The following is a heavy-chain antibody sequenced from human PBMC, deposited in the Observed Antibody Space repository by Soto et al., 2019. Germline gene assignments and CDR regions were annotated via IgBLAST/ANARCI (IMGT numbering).Heavy chain of an antibody. CDR3: ARYHCTNGVCYTIQGNWFDP. CDR2: IYYSGST. CDR1: GGSTSSGGYY. Sequence: SETLSLTCTVSGGSTSSGGYYWSWIRQHPGKGLEWIGYIYYSGSTYYNPSLKSRVTISVDTSKNQFSLKLSSVTAADTAVYYCARYHCTNGVCYTIQGNWFDPWGQGTLVTVSS. V-gene: IGHV4-31*03. D-gene: IGHD2-8*01. J-gene: IGHJ5*02.